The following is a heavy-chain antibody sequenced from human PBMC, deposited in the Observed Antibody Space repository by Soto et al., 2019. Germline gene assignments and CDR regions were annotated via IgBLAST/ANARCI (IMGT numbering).Heavy chain of an antibody. J-gene: IGHJ5*02. CDR1: GGSISSYY. D-gene: IGHD4-17*01. CDR3: ARDLAVTTQGWFDP. Sequence: QVQLQESGPGLVKPSETLSLTCTVSGGSISSYYWSWIRQPAGKGLEWIGRIYTSGSTNYNPSLKSRVTMSVDTSKNQFSLKLSSVTAADTAVYYCARDLAVTTQGWFDPWGQGTLVTVSS. CDR2: IYTSGST. V-gene: IGHV4-4*07.